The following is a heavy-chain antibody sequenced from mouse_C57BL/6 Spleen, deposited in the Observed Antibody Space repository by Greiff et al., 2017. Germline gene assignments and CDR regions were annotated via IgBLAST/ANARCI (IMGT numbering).Heavy chain of an antibody. J-gene: IGHJ2*01. D-gene: IGHD4-1*01. V-gene: IGHV1-15*01. Sequence: QVHVKQSGAELVRPGASVTLSCKASGYTFTDYEMHWVKQTPVHGLEWIGAIDPETGGTAYNQKFKGKAILTADKSSSTAYMELRSLTSEDSAVYYCTRTGTGFDYWGEGTTPTVSS. CDR3: TRTGTGFDY. CDR2: IDPETGGT. CDR1: GYTFTDYE.